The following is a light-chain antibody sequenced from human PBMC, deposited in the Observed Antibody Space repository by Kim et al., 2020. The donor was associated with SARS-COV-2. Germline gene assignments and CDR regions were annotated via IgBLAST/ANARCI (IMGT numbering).Light chain of an antibody. Sequence: QSALTQPASVSGSPGQSITISCTGTSSDVGSYNLVSWYQQHPGKAPKLMIYEVSKRPSGVSNRFSGSKSGNTASLTISGLQAEDEADYYCCSYAGSRVFGTGTKFTVL. J-gene: IGLJ1*01. V-gene: IGLV2-23*02. CDR2: EVS. CDR1: SSDVGSYNL. CDR3: CSYAGSRV.